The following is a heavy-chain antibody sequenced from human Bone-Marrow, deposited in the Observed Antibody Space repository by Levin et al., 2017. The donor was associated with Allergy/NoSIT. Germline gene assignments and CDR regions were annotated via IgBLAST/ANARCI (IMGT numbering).Heavy chain of an antibody. V-gene: IGHV1-69*06. Sequence: ASVKVSCKASGGTFNTYVISWVRQAPGQGLEWVGGIIPIFGTTTYAQRFQGRVTIIADKSTSTAYMDLSSLTYEDTAVYYCAGSSSGFGHFDYWGQGTLVTVSS. CDR3: AGSSSGFGHFDY. CDR2: IIPIFGTT. CDR1: GGTFNTYV. J-gene: IGHJ4*02. D-gene: IGHD6-6*01.